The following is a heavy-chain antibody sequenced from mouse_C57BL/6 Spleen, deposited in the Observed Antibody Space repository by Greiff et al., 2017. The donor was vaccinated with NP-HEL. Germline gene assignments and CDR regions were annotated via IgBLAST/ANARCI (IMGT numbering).Heavy chain of an antibody. CDR2: IYPRDGST. D-gene: IGHD1-1*01. V-gene: IGHV1-85*01. Sequence: QVQLQQSGPELVKPGASVKLSCKASGYTFTSYDINWVKQRPGQGLEWIGWIYPRDGSTKYNEKFKGKATLTVDTSSSTAYMELHSLTSEDSAVYFCAGAYYGSSYSYYFDYWGQGTTLTVSS. CDR3: AGAYYGSSYSYYFDY. CDR1: GYTFTSYD. J-gene: IGHJ2*01.